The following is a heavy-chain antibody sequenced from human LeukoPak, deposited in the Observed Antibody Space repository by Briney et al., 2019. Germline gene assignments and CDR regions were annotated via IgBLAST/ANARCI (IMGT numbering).Heavy chain of an antibody. J-gene: IGHJ4*02. CDR2: IKYDGREK. CDR1: GFPFSSRW. V-gene: IGHV3-7*03. D-gene: IGHD3-22*01. Sequence: PGGSLRLSCTSSGFPFSSRWMHWVRQVPGKGPEWVANIKYDGREKYYVDSVKGRFSISRDNAKNSLYLQMNSLRADDTAVYYCARGAYYYEDWGQGTLVTVSS. CDR3: ARGAYYYED.